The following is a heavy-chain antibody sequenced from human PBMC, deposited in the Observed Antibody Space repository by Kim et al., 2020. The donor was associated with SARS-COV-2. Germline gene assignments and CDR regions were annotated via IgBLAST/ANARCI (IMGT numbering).Heavy chain of an antibody. V-gene: IGHV3-23*01. CDR3: ANLLTGYDFWSGYYRRNTKFDY. D-gene: IGHD3-3*01. Sequence: GGSLRLSCAASGFTFSSYAMSWVRQAPGKGLEWVSAISGSGGSTYYADSVKGRFTISRDNSKNTLYLQMNSLRAEDTAVYYCANLLTGYDFWSGYYRRNTKFDYWGQGTLVTVSS. J-gene: IGHJ4*02. CDR1: GFTFSSYA. CDR2: ISGSGGST.